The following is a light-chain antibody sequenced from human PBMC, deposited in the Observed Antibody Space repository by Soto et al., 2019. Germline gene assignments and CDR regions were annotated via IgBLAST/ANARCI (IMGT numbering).Light chain of an antibody. Sequence: DIQLTQSPSFLSASVGDRVTITCRASQGIGTSLAWYQQKAGKAPKLLIFAASTLQSGVPSRFNGSASETGFTLTISSLQSEDLAVYYCQHYSNWPPWTFGQGTKVDIK. CDR2: AAS. V-gene: IGKV1-9*01. CDR1: QGIGTS. CDR3: QHYSNWPPWT. J-gene: IGKJ1*01.